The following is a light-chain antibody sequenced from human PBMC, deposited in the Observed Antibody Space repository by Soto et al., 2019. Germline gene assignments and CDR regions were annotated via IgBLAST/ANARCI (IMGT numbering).Light chain of an antibody. CDR2: KAS. CDR1: QSIGAW. Sequence: DIQMTQSPSTLSASVGDRVTITCRASQSIGAWLAWSQQKPGKAPKLLIYKASSLESGVPSRSSGSGSGTEFTLTISSLQPDDFATYYCQQYNSSPLTFGGGTKVEIK. CDR3: QQYNSSPLT. V-gene: IGKV1-5*03. J-gene: IGKJ4*01.